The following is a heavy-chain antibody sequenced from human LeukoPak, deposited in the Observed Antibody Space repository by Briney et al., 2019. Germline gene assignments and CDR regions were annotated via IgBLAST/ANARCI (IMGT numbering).Heavy chain of an antibody. CDR3: ARGRVPAAIQDY. J-gene: IGHJ4*02. Sequence: ASVEVSCKASGYTFTSYDINWVRQATGQGLEWMGWMNPNSGNTGYAQKFQGRVTITRNTSISTAYMELSSLRSEDTAVYYCARGRVPAAIQDYWGQGTLVTVSS. CDR1: GYTFTSYD. V-gene: IGHV1-8*03. D-gene: IGHD2-2*01. CDR2: MNPNSGNT.